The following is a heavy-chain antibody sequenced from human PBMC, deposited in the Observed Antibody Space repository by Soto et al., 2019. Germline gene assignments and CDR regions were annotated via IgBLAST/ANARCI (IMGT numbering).Heavy chain of an antibody. D-gene: IGHD6-6*01. Sequence: EASVKVSCTASGYTFTSYDINWVRQATGQGLEWMGWMNPNSGNTGYAQKFQGRVTMTRNTSISTAYMELSSLRSEDTAVYYCARGLIAATWFDPWGQGTLVTVSS. J-gene: IGHJ5*02. CDR2: MNPNSGNT. CDR3: ARGLIAATWFDP. CDR1: GYTFTSYD. V-gene: IGHV1-8*01.